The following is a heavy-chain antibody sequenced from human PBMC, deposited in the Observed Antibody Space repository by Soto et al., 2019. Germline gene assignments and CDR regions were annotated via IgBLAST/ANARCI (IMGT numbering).Heavy chain of an antibody. CDR3: ARQGVALELDL. CDR2: IRNKANGYAT. CDR1: GFTFNIAA. D-gene: IGHD1-7*01. J-gene: IGHJ5*02. V-gene: IGHV3-73*01. Sequence: EVQLVDSGGGLVQPGGSLKLSCAASGFTFNIAAIHWVRQASGKGLEWVGLIRNKANGYATAYAASVRGRITVSRDDSKNMALLEINSLKSEDTAVYHCARQGVALELDLWGQGTLVTVSS.